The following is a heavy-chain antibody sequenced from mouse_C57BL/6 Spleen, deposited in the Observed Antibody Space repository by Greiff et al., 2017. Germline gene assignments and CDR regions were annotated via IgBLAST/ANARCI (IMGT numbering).Heavy chain of an antibody. CDR3: TPLAMDY. J-gene: IGHJ4*01. CDR2: IDPENGDT. V-gene: IGHV14-4*01. CDR1: GFNIKDDY. Sequence: VQLKESGAELVRPGASVKLSCTASGFNIKDDYMHWVKQRPEQGLEWIGWIDPENGDTEYASKFQGKATITADTSSNTAYLQLSSLTSEDTAVYYCTPLAMDYWGQGTSVTVSS.